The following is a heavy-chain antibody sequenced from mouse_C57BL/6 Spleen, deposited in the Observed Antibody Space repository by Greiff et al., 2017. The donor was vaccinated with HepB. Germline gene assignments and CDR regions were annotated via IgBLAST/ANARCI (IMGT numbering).Heavy chain of an antibody. D-gene: IGHD2-4*01. J-gene: IGHJ2*01. CDR3: ARRDDYGDYFDY. CDR1: GFTFSDYY. CDR2: ISNGGGST. V-gene: IGHV5-12*01. Sequence: DVKLVESGGGLVQPGGSLKLSCAASGFTFSDYYMYWVRQTPEKRLEWVAYISNGGGSTYYPDTVKGRFTISRDNAKNTLYLQMSRLKSEDTAMYYCARRDDYGDYFDYWGQGTTLTVSS.